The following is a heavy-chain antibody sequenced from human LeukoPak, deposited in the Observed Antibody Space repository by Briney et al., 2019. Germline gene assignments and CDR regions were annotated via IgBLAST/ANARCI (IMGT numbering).Heavy chain of an antibody. J-gene: IGHJ4*02. CDR2: INWNGDNT. V-gene: IGHV3-20*04. Sequence: GGSLRLSCAASGFTFDDYGMSWVRQAPGKGLEWVSGINWNGDNTNYADSLKGRFTISRDNAKNSLYLQMNSLRAEDTALYYCARVTGYIIEDYFDYWGQGTLVTVSS. CDR3: ARVTGYIIEDYFDY. D-gene: IGHD6-13*01. CDR1: GFTFDDYG.